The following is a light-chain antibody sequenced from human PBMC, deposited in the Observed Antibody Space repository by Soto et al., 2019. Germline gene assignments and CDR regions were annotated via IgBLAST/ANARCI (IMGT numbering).Light chain of an antibody. CDR2: EVS. CDR3: SSYAGSNNFV. Sequence: SALTQPSSASGSPGQSVTISCTGTSSDIGAYIYVSWYQQHPGKAPKLMISEVSRRPSGVPERFSGSKSGNTASLTVSGLQADDEAHYYCSSYAGSNNFVFGTGTKV. J-gene: IGLJ1*01. CDR1: SSDIGAYIY. V-gene: IGLV2-8*01.